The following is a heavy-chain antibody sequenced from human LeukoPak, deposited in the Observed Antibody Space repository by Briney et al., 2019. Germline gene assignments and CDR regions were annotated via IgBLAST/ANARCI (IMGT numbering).Heavy chain of an antibody. D-gene: IGHD2/OR15-2a*01. CDR1: GGSISSGGYY. CDR2: IDHSGST. J-gene: IGHJ4*02. CDR3: ARGPPRTTLAAY. V-gene: IGHV4-30-2*01. Sequence: SETLSLTCTVSGGSISSGGYYWSWIRQPPGKGLEWIGYIDHSGSTYYNPSLKSRVTISVDRSKNQFSLKLSSVTAADTAVYYCARGPPRTTLAAYWGQGTLVTVSS.